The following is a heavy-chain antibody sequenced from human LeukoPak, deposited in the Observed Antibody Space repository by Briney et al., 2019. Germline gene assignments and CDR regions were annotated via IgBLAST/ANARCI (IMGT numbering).Heavy chain of an antibody. Sequence: PSETLSLTCTVSAGSIISGGYSWRWIRQPPGKGLEWIGYIYHSGSTYYNPSLKSRTTISVDRSKNQYSLKLSSVTAADTAVYYCASSAAMADGFDYWGQGALVTVSS. CDR3: ASSAAMADGFDY. J-gene: IGHJ4*02. V-gene: IGHV4-30-2*01. D-gene: IGHD5-18*01. CDR1: AGSIISGGYS. CDR2: IYHSGST.